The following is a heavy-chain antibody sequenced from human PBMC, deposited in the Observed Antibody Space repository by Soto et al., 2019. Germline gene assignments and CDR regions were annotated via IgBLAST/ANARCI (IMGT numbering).Heavy chain of an antibody. J-gene: IGHJ4*02. Sequence: GGSLRLSCVGSGFTFSGYAMTWVRQAPGRGLEWVSLISGSGGGTFYADSVKGRFTISRDISKNTLHLQMNSLRAEDAAIYYCAKASAYGSGSLDNWGQGALVTVSS. CDR1: GFTFSGYA. D-gene: IGHD3-10*01. CDR2: ISGSGGGT. CDR3: AKASAYGSGSLDN. V-gene: IGHV3-23*01.